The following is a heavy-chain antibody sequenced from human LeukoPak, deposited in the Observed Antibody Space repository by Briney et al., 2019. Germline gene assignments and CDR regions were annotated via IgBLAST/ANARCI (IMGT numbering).Heavy chain of an antibody. CDR3: ARDPRSRQPSYDAFDI. D-gene: IGHD1-1*01. V-gene: IGHV1-18*01. J-gene: IGHJ3*02. CDR2: ISAYNGNT. CDR1: GYTFTSYG. Sequence: GASVKVSCKASGYTFTSYGISWVRQAPGQGLEWMGWISAYNGNTNYAQKVQGRVTMTTDTSTSTAYMELRSLRSDDTAVYYCARDPRSRQPSYDAFDIWGQGTMDTVSS.